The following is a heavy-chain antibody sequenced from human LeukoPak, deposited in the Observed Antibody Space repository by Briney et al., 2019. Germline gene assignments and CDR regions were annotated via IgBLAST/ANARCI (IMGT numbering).Heavy chain of an antibody. V-gene: IGHV4-34*01. D-gene: IGHD2-2*01. CDR2: INHSGST. J-gene: IGHJ4*02. CDR3: ARGLPPLYCSSTSCYDPFDY. Sequence: SETLSLTCAVYGGSFSGYYWSWIRQPPGKGLEWIGEINHSGSTNYNPSLKSRVTISVDTSKNQFSLKLSSGTAADTAVYYCARGLPPLYCSSTSCYDPFDYWGQGTLVTVSS. CDR1: GGSFSGYY.